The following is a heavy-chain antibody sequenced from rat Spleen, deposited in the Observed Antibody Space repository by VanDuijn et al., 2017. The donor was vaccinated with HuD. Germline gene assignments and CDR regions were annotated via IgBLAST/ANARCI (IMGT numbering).Heavy chain of an antibody. CDR1: GYSITNNY. Sequence: EVQLQESGPGLVKPSQSLSLTCSVTGYSITNNYWDWIRKFPGNKMEWMGYISYSGSTSYNPSLKSRISITRGTSKNQFFLQLNSVSTEDTATYYCARSRYFDYWGQGVMVTVSS. V-gene: IGHV3-1*01. J-gene: IGHJ2*01. CDR3: ARSRYFDY. CDR2: ISYSGST.